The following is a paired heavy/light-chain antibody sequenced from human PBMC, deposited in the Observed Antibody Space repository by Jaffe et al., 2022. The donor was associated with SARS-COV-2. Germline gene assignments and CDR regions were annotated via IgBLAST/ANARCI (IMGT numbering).Light chain of an antibody. CDR3: HQFDNLPFT. V-gene: IGKV1-33*01. CDR1: QDITNY. CDR2: HAS. J-gene: IGKJ2*01. Sequence: DIQMTQSPSTLSASVGDRVTITCQASQDITNYLNWYQQKPGRPPKLLIFHASNLETGVPSRFSGSGSGTLFTFTISSLQPEDIATYYCHQFDNLPFTFGQGTKLEI.
Heavy chain of an antibody. V-gene: IGHV5-51*01. CDR1: GYNFNTYW. Sequence: EVHLVQSGAEVKKPGESLKISCKASGYNFNTYWIGWVRQMPGKGLEWMDIIYPGDSDTRYNPPFQGQVTISADKSITTAYLHWSSLQASDSAMYYCARCSGSGNSCYYFDHWGQGTLVTVSS. D-gene: IGHD2-15*01. CDR3: ARCSGSGNSCYYFDH. CDR2: IYPGDSDT. J-gene: IGHJ4*02.